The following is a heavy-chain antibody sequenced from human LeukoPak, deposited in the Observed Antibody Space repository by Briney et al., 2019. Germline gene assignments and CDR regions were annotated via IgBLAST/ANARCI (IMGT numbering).Heavy chain of an antibody. CDR2: ISWNSGTI. V-gene: IGHV3-9*01. J-gene: IGHJ4*02. D-gene: IGHD3-10*01. Sequence: PGGSLRLSCAASGFTFNDYAMHWVRQAPGKGLEWVSGISWNSGTIGYADSVKGRFTISRDNAKNSLYLQMNSLRPEDTALYYCAKGWFGELPFDYWGQGTLVTVSS. CDR1: GFTFNDYA. CDR3: AKGWFGELPFDY.